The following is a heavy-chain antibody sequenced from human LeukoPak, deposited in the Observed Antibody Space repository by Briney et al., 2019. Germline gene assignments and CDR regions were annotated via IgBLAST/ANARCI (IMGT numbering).Heavy chain of an antibody. CDR3: AKDLPGPEDI. CDR2: IYSGGST. D-gene: IGHD1-14*01. Sequence: GGSLGLSCAASGFTVSSNYMSWVRQAPGKGLEWVSVIYSGGSTYYADSVKGRFTISRDNSKNTLYLQMNSLRAEDTAVYYCAKDLPGPEDIWGQGTMVTVSS. V-gene: IGHV3-66*01. CDR1: GFTVSSNY. J-gene: IGHJ3*02.